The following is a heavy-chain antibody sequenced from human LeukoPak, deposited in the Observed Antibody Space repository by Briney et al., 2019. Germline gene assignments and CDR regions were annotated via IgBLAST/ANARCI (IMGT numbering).Heavy chain of an antibody. Sequence: ASVNVSCKASGYTFTSYDINWVRQATGQGLEWMGCMNPNRGNTGYAQKFQGRVTMTRNTSRNTAYMELTSLRSEDPAVYYRANTYYYDSSGYSSPIWGQGTLVTVSS. CDR2: MNPNRGNT. CDR3: ANTYYYDSSGYSSPI. CDR1: GYTFTSYD. D-gene: IGHD3-22*01. J-gene: IGHJ4*02. V-gene: IGHV1-8*01.